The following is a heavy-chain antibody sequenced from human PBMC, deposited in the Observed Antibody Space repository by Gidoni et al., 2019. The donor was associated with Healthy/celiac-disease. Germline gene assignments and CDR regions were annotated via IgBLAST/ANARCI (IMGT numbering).Heavy chain of an antibody. CDR2: ISWNSGSI. V-gene: IGHV3-9*01. J-gene: IGHJ3*02. D-gene: IGHD3-10*01. CDR3: AKEAMVRGVIGLGAFDI. CDR1: GFTFDDHA. Sequence: EVQLVESGGGLVQPGRSLRLSCAASGFTFDDHAMNWVRQAPGKGLAWVSGISWNSGSIGYADSVKGRFTISRDNAKNSLYLQMNSLRAEDTALYHCAKEAMVRGVIGLGAFDIWGQGTMVTVSS.